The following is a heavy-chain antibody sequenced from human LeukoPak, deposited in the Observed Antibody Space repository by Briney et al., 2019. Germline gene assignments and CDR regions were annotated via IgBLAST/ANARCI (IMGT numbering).Heavy chain of an antibody. CDR3: AKDLTYYDFWSGYYYFDY. J-gene: IGHJ4*02. D-gene: IGHD3-3*01. CDR1: GFTFDDYA. V-gene: IGHV3-43D*04. CDR2: ISWDGGST. Sequence: PGGSLRLSCAASGFTFDDYAMHWVRQAPGKGLEWVSLISWDGGSTYYADSVKGRFTISRDNSKNSLYLQMNSLRAEDTALYYCAKDLTYYDFWSGYYYFDYWGQGTLVTLSS.